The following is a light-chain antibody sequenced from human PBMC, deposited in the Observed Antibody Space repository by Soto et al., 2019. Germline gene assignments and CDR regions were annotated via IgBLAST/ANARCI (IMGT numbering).Light chain of an antibody. Sequence: EIVLTQSPGTLSLSPGERATLSCRASQSVSSSYLAWYQQKPGQAPRLLIYVASSRATGIPDRFSGSGSGTDFTLTISRLEPEDFAFLYCQQYGSSPLTFGGGTKVEIK. CDR3: QQYGSSPLT. V-gene: IGKV3-20*01. CDR1: QSVSSSY. CDR2: VAS. J-gene: IGKJ4*01.